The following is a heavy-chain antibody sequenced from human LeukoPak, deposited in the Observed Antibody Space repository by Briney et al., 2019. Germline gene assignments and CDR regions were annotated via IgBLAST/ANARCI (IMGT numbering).Heavy chain of an antibody. CDR1: GGSISSYY. CDR3: ARDSYDLWSGYYTFDY. D-gene: IGHD3-3*01. V-gene: IGHV4-4*07. J-gene: IGHJ4*02. CDR2: IYTSGST. Sequence: SETLSLTCTVSGGSISSYYWSWIRQPAGKGLEWIGRIYTSGSTNYNPSLKSRVTMSVDTSKNQFSLKLSSVTAADTAVYYCARDSYDLWSGYYTFDYWGQGTLVTVSS.